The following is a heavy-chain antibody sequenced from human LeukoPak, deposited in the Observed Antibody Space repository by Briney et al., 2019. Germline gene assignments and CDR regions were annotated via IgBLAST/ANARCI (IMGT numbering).Heavy chain of an antibody. Sequence: GGSLRLSCAASGFSFCDHGMNWVRQAPGKGLEWVSYISSDGRAIYYADSVKGRFTVSRDKAKNSLYLQMNSLRDEDTAVYYCARDRTWHFDYWGQGALVTVSS. CDR1: GFSFCDHG. D-gene: IGHD1-14*01. J-gene: IGHJ4*02. CDR2: ISSDGRAI. CDR3: ARDRTWHFDY. V-gene: IGHV3-48*02.